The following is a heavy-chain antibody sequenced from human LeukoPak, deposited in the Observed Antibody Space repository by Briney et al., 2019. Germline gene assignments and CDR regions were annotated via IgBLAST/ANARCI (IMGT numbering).Heavy chain of an antibody. CDR1: VYTFSSYA. CDR3: AGYGGPDYGDYPADY. CDR2: ISAYIGNT. D-gene: IGHD4-17*01. Sequence: ASVKVSCKASVYTFSSYAISRVCQALGQGREWMACISAYIGNTHYARKLQGRVTMSTDTSTSTAYMELRGLGSDDTAVYNGAGYGGPDYGDYPADYGGQGTLFTVSS. V-gene: IGHV1-18*04. J-gene: IGHJ4*02.